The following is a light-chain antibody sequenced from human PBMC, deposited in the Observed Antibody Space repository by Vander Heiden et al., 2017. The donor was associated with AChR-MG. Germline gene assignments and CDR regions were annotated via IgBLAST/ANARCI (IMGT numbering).Light chain of an antibody. Sequence: QSALTPPRSVSVSPGQSVTLSCTGTSSDIGGYNYVSWYQQHPGKAPKLMIYDGSKRPSGVPDRFSGSKSGITASLTISGLQAEDEADYYCCSYTGTYTWVFGGGTKLTVL. V-gene: IGLV2-11*01. CDR3: CSYTGTYTWV. CDR1: SSDIGGYNY. CDR2: DGS. J-gene: IGLJ3*02.